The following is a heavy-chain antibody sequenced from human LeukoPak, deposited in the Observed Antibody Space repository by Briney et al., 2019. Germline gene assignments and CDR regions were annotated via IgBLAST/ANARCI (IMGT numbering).Heavy chain of an antibody. D-gene: IGHD3-10*01. V-gene: IGHV4-4*07. CDR2: IHASGST. Sequence: SETLSLTCSVSAGSMSSYYWSWIRQPAGKGLEWIGRIHASGSTNYNPSLMSRVTMSLDTSKNQFSLKLSSVTAADTAVYWCARDHITYGCLAPWGQGTLVTVSS. CDR3: ARDHITYGCLAP. J-gene: IGHJ5*02. CDR1: AGSMSSYY.